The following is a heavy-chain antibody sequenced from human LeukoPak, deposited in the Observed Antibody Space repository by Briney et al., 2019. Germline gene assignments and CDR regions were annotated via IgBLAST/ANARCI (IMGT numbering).Heavy chain of an antibody. CDR2: ISSSSSYI. CDR3: ARWRRSSGTPFDY. D-gene: IGHD3-3*01. Sequence: GGSLRLSCAASGLTFSSYSMNWVRQAPGKGLEWVSSISSSSSYIYYADSVKGRFTISRDNAENSLYLQMNSLRAEDTAVYYCARWRRSSGTPFDYWGQGTLVTVSS. V-gene: IGHV3-21*01. J-gene: IGHJ4*02. CDR1: GLTFSSYS.